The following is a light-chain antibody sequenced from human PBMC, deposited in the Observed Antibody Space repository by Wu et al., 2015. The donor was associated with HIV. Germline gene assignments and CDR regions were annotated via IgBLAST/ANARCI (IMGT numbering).Light chain of an antibody. V-gene: IGKV3-20*01. J-gene: IGKJ1*01. Sequence: EIVLTQSPGTLSLSPGERATLSCRASQSVGSTYLAWYQQKPGQAPRLLIYGASNRATGIPDRFSGSGSGTDFTLTIRRLEPEDLAVYYCHLYSSAWTFGQGTKVDIK. CDR3: HLYSSAWT. CDR1: QSVGSTY. CDR2: GAS.